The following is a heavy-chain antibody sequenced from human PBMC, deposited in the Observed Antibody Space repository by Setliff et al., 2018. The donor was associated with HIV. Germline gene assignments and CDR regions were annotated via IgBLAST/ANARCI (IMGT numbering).Heavy chain of an antibody. CDR1: GGSISSSNW. D-gene: IGHD5-12*01. J-gene: IGHJ4*02. V-gene: IGHV4-4*02. Sequence: SETLSLTCAVSGGSISSSNWWSWVRQPPGKGLEWIGEIYHSGSTNYNPSLKSRVTISVDKSKNQFSLKLSSVTAADTAVYYFASLTRGYSGYDSARAFDYWGQGTLVTVSS. CDR2: IYHSGST. CDR3: ASLTRGYSGYDSARAFDY.